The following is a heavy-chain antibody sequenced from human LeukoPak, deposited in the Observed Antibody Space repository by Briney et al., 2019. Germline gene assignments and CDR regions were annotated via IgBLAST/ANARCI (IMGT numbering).Heavy chain of an antibody. Sequence: GRSLRLSCAASGFTFSSYAMHWVRQAPGKGLEWVAVISYDGSNKYYADSVKGRFTISRDNSKNTLYLQMNSLRAEDTAVYYCARDYDFWSGPDSWGQGTLVTVSS. J-gene: IGHJ4*02. CDR1: GFTFSSYA. CDR3: ARDYDFWSGPDS. V-gene: IGHV3-30*04. CDR2: ISYDGSNK. D-gene: IGHD3-3*01.